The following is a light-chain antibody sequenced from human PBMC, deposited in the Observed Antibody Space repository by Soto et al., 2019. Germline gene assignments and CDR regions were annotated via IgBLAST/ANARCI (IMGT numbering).Light chain of an antibody. Sequence: QSALTQPASVSGSPGQSLTISCTGTSIDIAPYNYVSWYQQHPGKAPKLLIFDYSIRPSGVPDRFSASKSGTSASLAITGLQAEDEADYYCQSYDSSLSASVFGGGTKLTVL. V-gene: IGLV2-14*03. CDR1: SIDIAPYNY. CDR2: DYS. CDR3: QSYDSSLSASV. J-gene: IGLJ3*02.